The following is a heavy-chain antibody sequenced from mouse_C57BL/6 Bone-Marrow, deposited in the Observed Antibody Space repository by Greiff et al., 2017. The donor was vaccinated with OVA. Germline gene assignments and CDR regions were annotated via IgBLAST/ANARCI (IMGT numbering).Heavy chain of an antibody. CDR2: INPNYGTT. CDR1: GYSFTDYN. CDR3: ARSYYYGSSTWFAY. V-gene: IGHV1-39*01. J-gene: IGHJ3*01. D-gene: IGHD1-1*01. Sequence: EVQLQESGPELVKPGASVKISCKASGYSFTDYNMNWVKQSNGKSLEWIGVINPNYGTTSYNQKFKGKATLTVDQSSSTAYMQLNSLTSEDSAVYYCARSYYYGSSTWFAYWGQGTLVTVSA.